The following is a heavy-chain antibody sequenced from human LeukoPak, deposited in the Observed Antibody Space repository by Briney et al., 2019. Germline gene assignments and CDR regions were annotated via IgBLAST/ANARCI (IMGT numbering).Heavy chain of an antibody. D-gene: IGHD3-16*01. J-gene: IGHJ4*02. Sequence: GGSLRLSCAASGFTFSSYSMNWVRQAPGKGLEWVSYISSSSTIYYADSVKGRFTISRDNAKNSLYLQMNSPRAEDTAVYYCARDRGSYFDYWGQGTLVTVSS. CDR2: ISSSSTI. CDR3: ARDRGSYFDY. V-gene: IGHV3-48*04. CDR1: GFTFSSYS.